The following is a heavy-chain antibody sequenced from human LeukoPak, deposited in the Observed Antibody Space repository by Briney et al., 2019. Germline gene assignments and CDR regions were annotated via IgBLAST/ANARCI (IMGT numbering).Heavy chain of an antibody. D-gene: IGHD2-15*01. J-gene: IGHJ3*02. CDR1: GYSISSGYY. CDR3: ASWIGYCSGGSCPTPPDAFDI. V-gene: IGHV4-38-2*02. Sequence: SETLSLTCTVSGYSISSGYYWGWIRQPPGKGLEWIGSIYHSGSTYYNPSLKSRVTISVDTSKNQFSLKLSSVTAADTAVYYCASWIGYCSGGSCPTPPDAFDIWGQGTMVTVSS. CDR2: IYHSGST.